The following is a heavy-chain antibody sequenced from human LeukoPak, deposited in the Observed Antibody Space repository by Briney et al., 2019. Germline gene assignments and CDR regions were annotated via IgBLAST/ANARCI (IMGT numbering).Heavy chain of an antibody. CDR1: GFTFSSYE. CDR2: ISSSGSTI. V-gene: IGHV3-48*03. D-gene: IGHD1-1*01. Sequence: RTGGSLRLSCAASGFTFSSYEMNWVRQAPGKGLEWVSYISSSGSTIYYADSVKGRFTISRDNAKNSLYLQMNSLRAEDTAVYYCAREHGLERGGSTYYYYGMDVWGQGTTVTVSS. J-gene: IGHJ6*02. CDR3: AREHGLERGGSTYYYYGMDV.